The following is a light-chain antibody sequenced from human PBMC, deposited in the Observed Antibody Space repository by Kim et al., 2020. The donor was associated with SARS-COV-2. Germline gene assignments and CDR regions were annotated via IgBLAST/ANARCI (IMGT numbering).Light chain of an antibody. V-gene: IGLV3-1*01. J-gene: IGLJ2*01. CDR3: QAWDSSTVV. CDR2: QDS. Sequence: SVSPRQTASLTCSVDKLGDKYACWYHQKPGQSPVLVIDQDSKRPSGIPERFSGSNSGNTVTLTISGTQAMDEADYYCQAWDSSTVVFGGGTQLTVL. CDR1: KLGDKY.